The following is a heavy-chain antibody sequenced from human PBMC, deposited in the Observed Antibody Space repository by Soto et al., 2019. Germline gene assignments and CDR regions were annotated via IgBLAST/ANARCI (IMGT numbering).Heavy chain of an antibody. CDR2: VYYSGST. CDR3: ARDTTPSL. Sequence: QVQLQESGPGLVKPSETLSLTCTVSGASISSYYWSWIRQPPGKGLEWIGYVYYSGSTNYNPSLKSRVTISVDTSKTQFSLKLSSVTAADTAMYYCARDTTPSLWGQGTVVTVSS. V-gene: IGHV4-59*01. CDR1: GASISSYY. D-gene: IGHD1-1*01. J-gene: IGHJ4*02.